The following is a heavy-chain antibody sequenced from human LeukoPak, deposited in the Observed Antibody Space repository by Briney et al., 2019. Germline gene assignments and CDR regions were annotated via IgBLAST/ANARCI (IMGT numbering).Heavy chain of an antibody. D-gene: IGHD2-2*02. CDR2: ISGSGGST. Sequence: GGSLRLSCAASGFTFSSYAMSWVRQAPGKGLEWVSPISGSGGSTYYADSVKGRFTISRDNSKNTLYLQMNSLRAEDTAVYYCAKGTVSADIVVVPAAINIDYWGQGTLVTVSS. CDR1: GFTFSSYA. J-gene: IGHJ4*02. V-gene: IGHV3-23*01. CDR3: AKGTVSADIVVVPAAINIDY.